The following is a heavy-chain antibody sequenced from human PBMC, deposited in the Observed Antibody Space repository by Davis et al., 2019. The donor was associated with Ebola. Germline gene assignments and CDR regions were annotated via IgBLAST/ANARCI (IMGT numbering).Heavy chain of an antibody. Sequence: GGSLRLSCAVSGFIFSSYVMSWVRQAPGKGLEWVSTLGLSADTYYADSVKGRFTISRDNSKNTLYLQMNSLRVEDTAIYYCAKDTSNVWFDVWGQGTMVTVSS. V-gene: IGHV3-23*01. D-gene: IGHD6-19*01. CDR1: GFIFSSYV. CDR2: LGLSADT. J-gene: IGHJ3*01. CDR3: AKDTSNVWFDV.